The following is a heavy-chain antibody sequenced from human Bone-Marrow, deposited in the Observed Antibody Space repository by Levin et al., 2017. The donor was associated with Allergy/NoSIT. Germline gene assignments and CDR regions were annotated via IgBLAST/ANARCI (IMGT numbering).Heavy chain of an antibody. CDR2: ITASGGRT. CDR1: GFTFSTYA. J-gene: IGHJ4*02. Sequence: GESLKISCAASGFTFSTYAMSCFCQAPGKGLEWVSAITASGGRTYYADSVKGRFTISRDNSKNTLYLQMNSLRGEDTAVYFCAREASGSSAWYTVDYWGQGTLVTVSS. V-gene: IGHV3-23*01. CDR3: AREASGSSAWYTVDY. D-gene: IGHD6-19*01.